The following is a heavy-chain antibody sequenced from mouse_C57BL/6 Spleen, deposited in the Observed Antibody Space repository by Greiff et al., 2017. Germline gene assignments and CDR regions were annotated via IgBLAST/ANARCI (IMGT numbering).Heavy chain of an antibody. CDR1: GYTFTSYW. Sequence: QVQLQQPGAELVKPGASVKMSCKASGYTFTSYWITWVKQRPGQGLEWIGDIYPGSGSTNYNEKFKSKATLTVDTSSSTAYMQLSSLTSEDSAVYYCARGHDGYYDRYFDVWGTGTTVTVSS. J-gene: IGHJ1*03. D-gene: IGHD2-3*01. CDR2: IYPGSGST. V-gene: IGHV1-55*01. CDR3: ARGHDGYYDRYFDV.